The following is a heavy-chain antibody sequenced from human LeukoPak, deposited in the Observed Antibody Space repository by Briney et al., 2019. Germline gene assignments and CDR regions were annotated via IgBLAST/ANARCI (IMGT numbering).Heavy chain of an antibody. D-gene: IGHD3-10*01. CDR3: ARVRLLWFGELLTQVNAFDI. CDR2: ISAYNGNT. V-gene: IGHV1-18*01. J-gene: IGHJ3*02. CDR1: GYTFTSYG. Sequence: ASVKVSCKASGYTFTSYGISWVRQAPGQGLEWMGWISAYNGNTNYAQKLQGRVTMTTDTSTSTAYMELRSLRSDDTAVYYCARVRLLWFGELLTQVNAFDIWGQGTMVTVSS.